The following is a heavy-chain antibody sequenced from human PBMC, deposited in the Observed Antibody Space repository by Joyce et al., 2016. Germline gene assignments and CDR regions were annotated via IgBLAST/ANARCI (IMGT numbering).Heavy chain of an antibody. CDR2: ITVNGFYT. CDR1: GFNFDNYA. Sequence: DVQLLESGGGLVQPGRSLRHSCAASGFNFDNYAISWVRQAPGKGLEWVSAITVNGFYTFYADSVKGRFTISRYNPKNTVYLQMNSLRAEDTAIYYCAKDTGYNLLLDYWGQGTLVTVSS. CDR3: AKDTGYNLLLDY. V-gene: IGHV3-23*01. D-gene: IGHD5-24*01. J-gene: IGHJ4*02.